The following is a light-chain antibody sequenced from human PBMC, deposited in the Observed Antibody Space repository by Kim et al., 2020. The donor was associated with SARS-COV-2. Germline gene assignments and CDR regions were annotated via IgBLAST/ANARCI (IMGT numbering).Light chain of an antibody. Sequence: SLSPGQTASIPCSGDKLGDKYACWYQQKPGQSPVLVIYQDSKRPSGIPERFSGSNSGNTATLTISGTQAMDEADYYCQAWDSSTYVFGTGTKVTVL. CDR3: QAWDSSTYV. CDR2: QDS. V-gene: IGLV3-1*01. J-gene: IGLJ1*01. CDR1: KLGDKY.